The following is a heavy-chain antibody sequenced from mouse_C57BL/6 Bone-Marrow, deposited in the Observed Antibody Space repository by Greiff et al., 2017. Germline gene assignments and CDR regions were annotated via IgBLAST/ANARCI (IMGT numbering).Heavy chain of an antibody. CDR2: IDPEDGDT. CDR3: TRSLIYYGTNY. D-gene: IGHD1-1*01. Sequence: EVQLQESGAELVKPGASVKLSCTASGFNIKDYYIHWVKQRTEQGLVWIGRIDPEDGDTKYATKFQDKATITADTSSNTAYLQLSSLPSEDTAVYYCTRSLIYYGTNYWGQGTTLTVSS. CDR1: GFNIKDYY. V-gene: IGHV14-2*01. J-gene: IGHJ2*01.